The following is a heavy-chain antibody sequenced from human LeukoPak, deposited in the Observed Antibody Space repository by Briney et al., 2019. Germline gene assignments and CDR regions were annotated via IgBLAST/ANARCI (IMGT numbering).Heavy chain of an antibody. CDR3: ASRSSIWSGYQDTLYYFDS. Sequence: SETLSLTCTVSVGSISSGGYYWSWIRQHPGKGLEWIGYIYYSGSTYYNPSLKSRVTISVDTSKNQFSLKLSSVTAADTAVYYCASRSSIWSGYQDTLYYFDSWGQGTLVTVSS. CDR1: VGSISSGGYY. V-gene: IGHV4-31*03. D-gene: IGHD3-3*01. CDR2: IYYSGST. J-gene: IGHJ4*02.